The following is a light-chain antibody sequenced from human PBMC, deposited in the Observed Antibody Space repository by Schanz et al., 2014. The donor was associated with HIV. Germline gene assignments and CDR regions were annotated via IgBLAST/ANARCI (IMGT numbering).Light chain of an antibody. CDR3: AAWDDSLRGPV. V-gene: IGLV1-40*01. CDR2: GNS. CDR1: RSNIGAGYD. Sequence: QSVLPQPPSVSGAPGQRVTISCTGSRSNIGAGYDVPWYQHLPGAAPKLLIFGNSNRPSGVPDRFSGSKSGTSASLAITGLQAEDEADYYCAAWDDSLRGPVFGGGTKVTVL. J-gene: IGLJ3*02.